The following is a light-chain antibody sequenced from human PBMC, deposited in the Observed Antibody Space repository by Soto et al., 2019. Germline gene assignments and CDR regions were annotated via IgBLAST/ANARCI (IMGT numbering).Light chain of an antibody. CDR3: QQYGNSPIT. V-gene: IGKV3-20*01. J-gene: IGKJ5*01. CDR1: QSVSSNY. CDR2: GVS. Sequence: EIVLTQSAGTLSLSPGERATLSCRASQSVSSNYLAWYQQKPGQAPRLLIYGVSSRATGIPDRFSGSGSGTDFTLTINRLETEDFVVYYCQQYGNSPITFGQGTRLEIK.